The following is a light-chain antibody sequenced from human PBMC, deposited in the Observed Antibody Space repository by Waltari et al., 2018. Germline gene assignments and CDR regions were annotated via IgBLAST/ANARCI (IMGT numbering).Light chain of an antibody. V-gene: IGLV2-11*01. J-gene: IGLJ1*01. Sequence: QSALTQPRSVSGSPGQSVTISCTGTSSDIGGYNAVAWYQKYPGKAPKRLIYAVNQRPSGVPDRFSGSKSGNTASLTISGLQAEDEADYYCYSYAGSYTLYVFGTGTEVTVL. CDR3: YSYAGSYTLYV. CDR1: SSDIGGYNA. CDR2: AVN.